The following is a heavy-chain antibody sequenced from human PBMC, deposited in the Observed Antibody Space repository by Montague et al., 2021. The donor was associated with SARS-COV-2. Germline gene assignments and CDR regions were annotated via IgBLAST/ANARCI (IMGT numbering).Heavy chain of an antibody. Sequence: SLRLSCAASGFAFNKFAMSWVHQAPGKGLEWVSSFRGSGDNTYYAHSVKGRFTISRNNSKNTLYLQMNSLRAEDTAVYYCAKYLLAYYYYMDVWGKGTTVTVSS. J-gene: IGHJ6*03. CDR1: GFAFNKFA. CDR2: FRGSGDNT. V-gene: IGHV3-23*01. CDR3: AKYLLAYYYYMDV.